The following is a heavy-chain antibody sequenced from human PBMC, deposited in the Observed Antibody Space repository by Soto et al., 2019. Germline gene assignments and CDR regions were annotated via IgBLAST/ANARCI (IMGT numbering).Heavy chain of an antibody. Sequence: ASVKVSCKASGYTFNTFGVTWVRQAPGQGLEWMGWINTYNGKTNYAPKFQGRVTLTIDTSTTTASMELRSLTSDDTAIYFCARGGLSRGNWFDPWGQGTLVTVSS. CDR1: GYTFNTFG. J-gene: IGHJ5*02. D-gene: IGHD2-2*01. CDR3: ARGGLSRGNWFDP. CDR2: INTYNGKT. V-gene: IGHV1-18*04.